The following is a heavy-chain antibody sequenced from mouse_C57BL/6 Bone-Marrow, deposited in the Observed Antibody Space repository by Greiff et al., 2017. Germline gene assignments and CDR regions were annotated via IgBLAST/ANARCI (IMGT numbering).Heavy chain of an antibody. CDR2: IHPNSCST. D-gene: IGHD1-1*01. J-gene: IGHJ2*01. CDR1: GYTFTSYW. Sequence: QVQLQQPGAELVKPGASVKLSCKASGYTFTSYWMHWVKQRPGQGLEWIGMIHPNSCSTNYNEKFKSKATLTVDKSSSTAYMQLSSLTSEDSAVYYCARYPYYYGSSYSYYFDYWGQGTTLTDSS. V-gene: IGHV1-64*01. CDR3: ARYPYYYGSSYSYYFDY.